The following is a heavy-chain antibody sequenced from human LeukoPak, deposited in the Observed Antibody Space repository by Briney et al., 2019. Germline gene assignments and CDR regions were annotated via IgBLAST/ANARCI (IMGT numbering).Heavy chain of an antibody. D-gene: IGHD3-22*01. CDR3: AKVCDYYKNGMDV. Sequence: GGSLRLSRAASGFTFSSSAMSWVRQAPGKGLEWVSAISNSGGSTYYADSVKGRFTIARDNPKNTLYLQMNSLRAEDTAVYYCAKVCDYYKNGMDVWGQGTTVTVSS. V-gene: IGHV3-23*01. J-gene: IGHJ6*02. CDR2: ISNSGGST. CDR1: GFTFSSSA.